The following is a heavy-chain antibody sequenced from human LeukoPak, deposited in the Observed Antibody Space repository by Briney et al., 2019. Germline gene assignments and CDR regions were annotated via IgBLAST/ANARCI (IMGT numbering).Heavy chain of an antibody. J-gene: IGHJ4*02. CDR1: GFTFSSYS. CDR2: ISSSSSYI. CDR3: ARAGVLVRGSWDY. D-gene: IGHD3-10*01. Sequence: TGGSLRLSCAASGFTFSSYSMNWVRQAPGKGLEWVSSISSSSSYIYYADSVKGRFTISRDNAKNSLYLQMNSLRAEDTAVYYCARAGVLVRGSWDYWGQGTLVTVSS. V-gene: IGHV3-21*01.